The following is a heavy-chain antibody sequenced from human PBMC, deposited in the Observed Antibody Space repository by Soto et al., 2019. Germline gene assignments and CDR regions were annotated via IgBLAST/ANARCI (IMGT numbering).Heavy chain of an antibody. J-gene: IGHJ4*02. V-gene: IGHV2-5*01. CDR3: ARRYDPYYFDC. D-gene: IGHD1-1*01. CDR1: GFSLTTNTVA. CDR2: IYGNDAK. Sequence: QITLKESGPTLVKPTQTLTLTCTFSGFSLTTNTVAVGWIRQPPGKALEWLAIIYGNDAKFYSPSLKSGLTITKDPATNQVVLTMTNMDPVDTAKYYCARRYDPYYFDCWGQGTLVTVSS.